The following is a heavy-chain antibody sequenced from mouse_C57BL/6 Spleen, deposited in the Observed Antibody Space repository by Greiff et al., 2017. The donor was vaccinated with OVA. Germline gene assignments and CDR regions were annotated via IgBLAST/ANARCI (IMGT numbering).Heavy chain of an antibody. V-gene: IGHV1-82*01. CDR1: GYAFSSSW. D-gene: IGHD2-4*01. CDR3: ARYDYGAY. J-gene: IGHJ3*01. CDR2: IYPGDGDT. Sequence: QVQLQQSGPELVKPGASVKISCKASGYAFSSSWMNWVKQRPGKGLEWIGRIYPGDGDTNYNGKFKGKATLTADKSSSTAYMQISSLTSEDSAVYFCARYDYGAYWGQGTLVTVSA.